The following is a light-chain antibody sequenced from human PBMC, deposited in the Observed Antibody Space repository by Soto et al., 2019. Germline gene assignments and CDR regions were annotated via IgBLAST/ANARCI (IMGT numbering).Light chain of an antibody. Sequence: LTQSPSSLSASIGDRVTITCRASQDITNYLAWYQQQPGKAPKLLVYSASTLHSGVPTRFSGSGSGTEFILTIGRLQPEDFATYYCHHLAGTFGQGTKLEMK. J-gene: IGKJ2*01. V-gene: IGKV1-9*01. CDR3: HHLAGT. CDR1: QDITNY. CDR2: SAS.